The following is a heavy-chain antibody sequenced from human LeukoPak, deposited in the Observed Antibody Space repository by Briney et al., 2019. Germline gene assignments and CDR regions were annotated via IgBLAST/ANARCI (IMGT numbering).Heavy chain of an antibody. J-gene: IGHJ4*02. CDR2: IYPGDSGT. CDR1: GYSFTSYW. V-gene: IGHV5-51*01. Sequence: GESLKISCQGSGYSFTSYWIGWVRQMPGKGLEWMGIIYPGDSGTRYSPSFQGQVTISADKSISTAYLQWSSLKASDTAMHYCARLGGCSSTSCRYYFDYWGQGTLVTVSS. D-gene: IGHD2-2*01. CDR3: ARLGGCSSTSCRYYFDY.